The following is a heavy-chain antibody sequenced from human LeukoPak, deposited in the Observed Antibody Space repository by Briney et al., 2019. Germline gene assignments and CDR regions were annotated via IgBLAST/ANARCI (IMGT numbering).Heavy chain of an antibody. CDR1: GFTFRNYG. Sequence: GGTLRLSCAASGFTFRNYGMSWVRQAPGKGLEWVSDISGSGGNTYYADSVKGRFTISRDNSKNTLYLQMNSLRAEDTAVYYCARAPYYDSSGYGFDYWGQGTLVTVSS. J-gene: IGHJ4*02. CDR3: ARAPYYDSSGYGFDY. CDR2: ISGSGGNT. D-gene: IGHD3-22*01. V-gene: IGHV3-23*01.